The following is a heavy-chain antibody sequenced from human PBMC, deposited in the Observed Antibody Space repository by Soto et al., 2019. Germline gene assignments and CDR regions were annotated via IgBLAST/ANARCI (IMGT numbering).Heavy chain of an antibody. CDR3: AKIPGYSSGAYFDY. J-gene: IGHJ4*02. D-gene: IGHD6-19*01. Sequence: QVQLVESGGGVVQPGRSLRLSCAASGFTFSSYGMHWVRQAPGKGLEWVEVISYDGSNNYYADSVKGRFTISRDNSKSALYLHMNSLRAEDTAVYYCAKIPGYSSGAYFDYWGQGTLVTVSS. V-gene: IGHV3-30*18. CDR1: GFTFSSYG. CDR2: ISYDGSNN.